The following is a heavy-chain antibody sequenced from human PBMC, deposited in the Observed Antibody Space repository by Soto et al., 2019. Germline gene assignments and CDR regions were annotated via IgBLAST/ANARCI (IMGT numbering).Heavy chain of an antibody. J-gene: IGHJ6*02. CDR3: ARVRGDIVVVPAATPYYYYGMDV. Sequence: ASVKVSCKVSGYTLTELSMHWVRQAPGKGLEWMGGFDAEDGETIYAQKFQGRVTMTTDTSTSTAYMELRSLRSDDTAVYYCARVRGDIVVVPAATPYYYYGMDVWGQGTTVTVSS. CDR1: GYTLTELS. D-gene: IGHD2-2*01. CDR2: FDAEDGET. V-gene: IGHV1-24*01.